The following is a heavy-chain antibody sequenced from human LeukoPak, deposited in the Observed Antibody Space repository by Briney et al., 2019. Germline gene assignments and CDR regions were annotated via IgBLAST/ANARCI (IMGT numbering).Heavy chain of an antibody. CDR3: ARSRSGYYEDY. Sequence: PGGSLRLSCAASGFIFSSYGMHWVRQAPGKGLEWVAFIRYDGIKKYYADSVKGRFTISRDNSKNTLYLQMNSLRAEDTGVYYCARSRSGYYEDYWGQGTLVTVSS. J-gene: IGHJ4*02. CDR2: IRYDGIKK. CDR1: GFIFSSYG. D-gene: IGHD3-22*01. V-gene: IGHV3-30*02.